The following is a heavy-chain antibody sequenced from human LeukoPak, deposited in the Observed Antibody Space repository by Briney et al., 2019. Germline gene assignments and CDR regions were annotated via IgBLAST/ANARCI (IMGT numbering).Heavy chain of an antibody. CDR1: GFTVSSNY. V-gene: IGHV3-66*01. D-gene: IGHD6-19*01. CDR3: ARDKAVAGSYYYYGMDV. CDR2: IYSGGST. Sequence: GRSLRLSCAAAGFTVSSNYMSWVRQAPRKVLEWVSVIYSGGSTYYADSVKGRLTISRDNSKNTLYLQMNSLRAEDTAVYYCARDKAVAGSYYYYGMDVWGQGTTVTVSS. J-gene: IGHJ6*02.